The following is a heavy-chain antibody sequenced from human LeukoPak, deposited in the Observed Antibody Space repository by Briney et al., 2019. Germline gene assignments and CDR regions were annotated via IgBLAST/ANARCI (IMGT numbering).Heavy chain of an antibody. CDR2: IRSKANSYAT. CDR1: GFTFSGSA. V-gene: IGHV3-73*01. J-gene: IGHJ4*02. D-gene: IGHD3-10*01. Sequence: GGSLRLXCAASGFTFSGSAMHWVRQASGKGLEWVGRIRSKANSYATAYAASVKGRFTISRDDSKNTAYLQMNSLKTEDTAVYYCTSQYPEYYYGSGSYPLDYWGQGALVTVSS. CDR3: TSQYPEYYYGSGSYPLDY.